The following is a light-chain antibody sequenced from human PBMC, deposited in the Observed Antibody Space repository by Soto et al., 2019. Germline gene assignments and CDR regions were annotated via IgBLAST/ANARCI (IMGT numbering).Light chain of an antibody. CDR3: QQSYSTPPT. J-gene: IGKJ1*01. CDR2: AAS. Sequence: DIQMTQSPSTLSASVGDRVTITCRASQSISTYLNWYQQTPGKAPKLLIYAASSLQSRVPSRFSGSGSGTDFTLTISSLHPEDSATYYCQQSYSTPPTFGQGTKVDIK. CDR1: QSISTY. V-gene: IGKV1-39*01.